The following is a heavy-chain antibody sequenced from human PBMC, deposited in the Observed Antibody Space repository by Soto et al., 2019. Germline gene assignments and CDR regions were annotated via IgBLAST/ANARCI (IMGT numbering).Heavy chain of an antibody. CDR2: ISDTGSSH. Sequence: GGSLRLSCVGSGFTFSSYGIHWVRQAPGKGLECVAVISDTGSSHYYAASVEGRFTISRDNSKNTVYLQVSKLRAEDTAVYFCARDQTDSGGYSDSWGQGTLVTVSS. CDR3: ARDQTDSGGYSDS. J-gene: IGHJ4*02. D-gene: IGHD3-22*01. V-gene: IGHV3-30*03. CDR1: GFTFSSYG.